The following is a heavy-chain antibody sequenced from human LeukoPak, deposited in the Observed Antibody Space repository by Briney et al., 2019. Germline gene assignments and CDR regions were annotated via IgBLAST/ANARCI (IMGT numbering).Heavy chain of an antibody. V-gene: IGHV3-23*01. D-gene: IGHD3-16*01. CDR2: FSASGDSI. CDR1: GFTLSSYG. J-gene: IGHJ3*02. CDR3: AKRGTGMYASDI. Sequence: GGSLRLSCAASGFTLSSYGMSWVRQSPGKGLEWVSVFSASGDSIFYADSVKGRFTISRDISNNTLFLEMNSLRAEDTAIYYCAKRGTGMYASDIWGQGTMVTVSS.